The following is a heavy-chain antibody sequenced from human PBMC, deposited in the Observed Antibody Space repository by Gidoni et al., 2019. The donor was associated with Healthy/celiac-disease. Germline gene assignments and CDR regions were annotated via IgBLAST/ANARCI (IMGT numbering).Heavy chain of an antibody. J-gene: IGHJ4*02. CDR1: GGSIRSGGYS. CDR3: ARGYCSSTSCYGFDY. V-gene: IGHV4-30-2*01. CDR2: ISHSGST. Sequence: QLQLQESGSGLVKPSQTLSLTCAVSGGSIRSGGYSWSWIRQPPGKGLEWIGYISHSGSTYYNPSLKSRVTISVDRSKNQFSLKLSSVTAADTAVYYCARGYCSSTSCYGFDYWGQGTLVTVSS. D-gene: IGHD2-2*01.